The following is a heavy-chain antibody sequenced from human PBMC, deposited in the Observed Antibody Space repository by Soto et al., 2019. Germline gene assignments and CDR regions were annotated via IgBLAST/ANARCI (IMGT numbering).Heavy chain of an antibody. V-gene: IGHV3-33*01. CDR1: GFIFSSYG. CDR3: XXXXXXXXXXXX. CDR2: IWYDGSNK. Sequence: QVQLVESGGGVVQPGGSLRLSCAASGFIFSSYGMHWVRQAPGKGLEWVAVIWYDGSNKYHADSVKGRFTISRDNSKNTLXXQXXXXXXXXXAXXXXXXXXXXXXXXXXWGQGTTVTVSS. J-gene: IGHJ6*02. D-gene: IGHD6-19*01.